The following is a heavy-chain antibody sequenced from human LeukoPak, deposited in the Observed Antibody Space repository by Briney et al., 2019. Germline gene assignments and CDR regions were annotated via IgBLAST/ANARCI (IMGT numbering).Heavy chain of an antibody. V-gene: IGHV1-2*02. D-gene: IGHD4-17*01. CDR2: INPNSGGT. CDR1: GNTFSGYY. Sequence: ASVKVSCKASGNTFSGYYIHWIRQAPGQGLEWMGWINPNSGGTNYAQKFQGRVTMTRDTSISTAYMELSGLRSDDTAVYYCARVLYGDHFDSWGQGTLVTVSS. CDR3: ARVLYGDHFDS. J-gene: IGHJ4*02.